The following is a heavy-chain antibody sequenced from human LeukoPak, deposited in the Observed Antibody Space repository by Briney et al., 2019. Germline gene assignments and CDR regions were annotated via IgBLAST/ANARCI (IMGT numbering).Heavy chain of an antibody. V-gene: IGHV3-11*04. J-gene: IGHJ6*03. CDR3: ARDIVVVTAIRGYYYMDV. CDR1: GFTFSDYY. Sequence: GGSLRLSCAASGFTFSDYYMSWIRQAPGKGLEWVSYISSSGSTIYYADSVKGRFTISRDNAKNSLYLQMNSLRAEDTAVYYCARDIVVVTAIRGYYYMDVWGKGTTVTVSS. D-gene: IGHD2-21*02. CDR2: ISSSGSTI.